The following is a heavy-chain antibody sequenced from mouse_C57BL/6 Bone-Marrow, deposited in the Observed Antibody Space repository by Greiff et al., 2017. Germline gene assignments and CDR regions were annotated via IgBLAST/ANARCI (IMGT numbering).Heavy chain of an antibody. V-gene: IGHV7-3*01. J-gene: IGHJ4*01. D-gene: IGHD1-1*01. CDR3: ARCPYDYGVPYSMDD. CDR2: ISNKANGFTT. Sequence: EVKLMESGGGLVQPGGSLSLSCAVSGFPFPDYYLSWVRKPPGKALEWLGFISNKANGFTTEYSASVKGRFTISRDNSQSILYLQMHALRAEDSATYYCARCPYDYGVPYSMDDWGQGASVTVSS. CDR1: GFPFPDYY.